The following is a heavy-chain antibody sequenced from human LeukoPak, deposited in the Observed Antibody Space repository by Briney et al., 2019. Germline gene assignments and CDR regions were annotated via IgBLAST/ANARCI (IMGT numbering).Heavy chain of an antibody. CDR2: IYHSGST. J-gene: IGHJ2*01. CDR3: ARGPEGLLLYGYFDL. D-gene: IGHD3-16*01. CDR1: GGSISSGGYS. V-gene: IGHV4-30-2*01. Sequence: PSETLSLTCTVSGGSISSGGYSWSWIRQPPGKGLEWIGYIYHSGSTYYNPSLKSRVTISVDRSKNQFSLKLSSVTAADTAVYYCARGPEGLLLYGYFDLWGRGTLVTVSS.